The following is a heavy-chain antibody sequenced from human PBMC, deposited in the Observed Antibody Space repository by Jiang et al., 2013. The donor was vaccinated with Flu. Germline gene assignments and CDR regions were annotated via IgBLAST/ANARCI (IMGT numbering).Heavy chain of an antibody. J-gene: IGHJ5*02. D-gene: IGHD6-13*01. CDR1: GFSLSTSGMC. CDR2: IDWDDDK. CDR3: ARHRAAAGSFSCHSNWFDP. V-gene: IGHV2-70*11. Sequence: KPTQTLTLTCTFSGFSLSTSGMCVSWIRQPPGKALEWLARIDWDDDKYYSTSLKTRLTISKDTSKNQVVLTMTNMDPVDTATYYCARHRAAAGSFSCHSNWFDPWGQGTLVTVSS.